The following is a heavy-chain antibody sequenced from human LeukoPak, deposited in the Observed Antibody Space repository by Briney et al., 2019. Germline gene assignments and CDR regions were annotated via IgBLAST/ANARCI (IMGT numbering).Heavy chain of an antibody. V-gene: IGHV4-59*08. CDR3: ARRHGGGYDAFDI. CDR1: GGSISSYY. Sequence: SETLSLTCTVSGGSISSYYWRWIRQPPGKGLERIGYIYYSGSTNYNPSLKSRVTISVDTSKNQFSLKLSSVTAADKAVYYCARRHGGGYDAFDIWSQGTMVTVSS. J-gene: IGHJ3*02. CDR2: IYYSGST. D-gene: IGHD3-22*01.